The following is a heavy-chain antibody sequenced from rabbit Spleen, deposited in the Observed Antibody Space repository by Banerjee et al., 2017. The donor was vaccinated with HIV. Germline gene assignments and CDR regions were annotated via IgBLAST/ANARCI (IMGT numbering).Heavy chain of an antibody. CDR1: GFSFSDRDM. Sequence: QQLVESGGGLVQPEGSLTLTCKASGFSFSDRDMMCWVRQAPGKGLEWIGIIYAIIDTRYYASWVNGRFTISSDNAQNTVDLQMHSLTAADTATYFCARDLDGVIGWNFGWWGQGTLVTVS. D-gene: IGHD4-1*01. CDR2: IYAIIDTR. V-gene: IGHV1S7*01. J-gene: IGHJ4*01. CDR3: ARDLDGVIGWNFGW.